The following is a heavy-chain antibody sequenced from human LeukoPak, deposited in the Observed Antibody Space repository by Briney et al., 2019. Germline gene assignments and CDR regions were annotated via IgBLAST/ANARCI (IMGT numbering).Heavy chain of an antibody. V-gene: IGHV4-4*07. CDR2: IYTSGST. J-gene: IGHJ6*03. D-gene: IGHD3-10*01. Sequence: SETLSLTCSVSGYSISSHYYWSWIRQPAGKGLERIGRIYTSGSTNYNPSLKSRVTMAVDTSKNQFSLKLSSVPAADTAVYYCAREGSDYYGSGSYYRSYYYYMDVWGKGTTVTIPS. CDR3: AREGSDYYGSGSYYRSYYYYMDV. CDR1: GYSISSHYY.